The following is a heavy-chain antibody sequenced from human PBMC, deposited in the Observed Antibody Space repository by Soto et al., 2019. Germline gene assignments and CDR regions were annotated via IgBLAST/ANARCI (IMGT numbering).Heavy chain of an antibody. J-gene: IGHJ5*02. CDR3: VRIRYQLPSSVLWLDP. Sequence: SETLSLTCAVYGGFLSESYWTWIRQPPGKGLEWIGEINHVGGTNYSPSLKSRVTMSVDTSQNQFSLRLISVTAADTAMYFCVRIRYQLPSSVLWLDPWGQGTPVTVSS. CDR1: GGFLSESY. D-gene: IGHD3-16*01. V-gene: IGHV4-34*01. CDR2: INHVGGT.